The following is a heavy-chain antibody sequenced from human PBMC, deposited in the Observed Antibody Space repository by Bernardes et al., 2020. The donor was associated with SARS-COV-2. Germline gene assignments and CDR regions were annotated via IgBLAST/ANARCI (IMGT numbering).Heavy chain of an antibody. CDR3: ATGPAATYGMEV. V-gene: IGHV1-24*01. D-gene: IGHD6-25*01. Sequence: ASVKVSCKVSGYTLTELSMHWVRQAPRKGLEWMGGFDPEDGETIYAQKFQGRVTMTEDTSTDTAYMELSSLRSEDTAVYYCATGPAATYGMEVWGQGTTVTVSS. CDR1: GYTLTELS. CDR2: FDPEDGET. J-gene: IGHJ6*02.